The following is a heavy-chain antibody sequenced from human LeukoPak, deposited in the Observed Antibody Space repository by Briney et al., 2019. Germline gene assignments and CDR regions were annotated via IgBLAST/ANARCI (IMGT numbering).Heavy chain of an antibody. D-gene: IGHD3-22*01. V-gene: IGHV1-69*05. Sequence: ASVKVSCKASGGTFSSYAISWVRQAPGQGLEWMGGIIPIFGTANYAQKFQGRVTITTDESTSTAYMELSSLGSEDTAVYYCARDRFPYYYDSSGYFDYWGQGTLVTVSS. CDR3: ARDRFPYYYDSSGYFDY. CDR1: GGTFSSYA. CDR2: IIPIFGTA. J-gene: IGHJ4*02.